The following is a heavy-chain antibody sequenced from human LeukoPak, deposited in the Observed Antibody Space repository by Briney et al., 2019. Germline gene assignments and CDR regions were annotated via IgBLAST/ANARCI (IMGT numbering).Heavy chain of an antibody. D-gene: IGHD1-1*01. Sequence: GGSLRLSCAASEFAFSTYNMNWVRQAPGKGLEWVSYISTGSSTTYYADSVKGRFTISRDNVENSLYLQMNSLSAEDTAVYYCAKDRTTSSRIFDYWGQGTLVTVSS. CDR3: AKDRTTSSRIFDY. CDR1: EFAFSTYN. V-gene: IGHV3-48*01. CDR2: ISTGSSTT. J-gene: IGHJ4*02.